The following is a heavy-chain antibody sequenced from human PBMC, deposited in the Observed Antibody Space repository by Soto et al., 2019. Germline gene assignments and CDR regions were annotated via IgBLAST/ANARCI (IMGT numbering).Heavy chain of an antibody. CDR3: ARETYYYDSSGYLHFDY. V-gene: IGHV1-46*01. CDR2: INPSGGST. Sequence: ASVKVSCKASGYTFTSYYMHWVRQAPGQGLEWMGIINPSGGSTSYAQKFQGRVTMTRDTSTSTVYMELSSLRSEDTAVYYCARETYYYDSSGYLHFDYWGQGTLVTVSS. CDR1: GYTFTSYY. D-gene: IGHD3-22*01. J-gene: IGHJ4*02.